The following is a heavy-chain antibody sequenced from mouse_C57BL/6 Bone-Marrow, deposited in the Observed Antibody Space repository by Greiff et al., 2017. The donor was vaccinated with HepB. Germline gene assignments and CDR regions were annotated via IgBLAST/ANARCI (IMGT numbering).Heavy chain of an antibody. CDR1: GFTFSDYG. J-gene: IGHJ1*03. CDR2: ISSGSSTI. CDR3: ARKSITTVVPYWYFDV. V-gene: IGHV5-17*01. D-gene: IGHD1-1*01. Sequence: EVQGVESGGGLVKPGGSLKLSCAASGFTFSDYGMHWVRQAPEKGLEWVAYISSGSSTIYYADTVKGRFTISRDNAKNTLFLQMTSLRSEDTAMYYWARKSITTVVPYWYFDVWGTGTTVTVSS.